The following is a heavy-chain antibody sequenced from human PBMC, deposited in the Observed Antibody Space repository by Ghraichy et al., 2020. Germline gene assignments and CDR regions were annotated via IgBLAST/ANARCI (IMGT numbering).Heavy chain of an antibody. J-gene: IGHJ6*02. D-gene: IGHD6-13*01. CDR1: GYTFTSHV. Sequence: ASVKVSCKTSGYTFTSHVLHWVRQAPGQGLDWMGWINTGNGNRKYSQKFQGRVTITRDTSASTTYMELRSLTSEDTAVYYCARDRGEAAAGFYYYYGMDVWGQGTTVTVS. CDR2: INTGNGNR. V-gene: IGHV1-3*04. CDR3: ARDRGEAAAGFYYYYGMDV.